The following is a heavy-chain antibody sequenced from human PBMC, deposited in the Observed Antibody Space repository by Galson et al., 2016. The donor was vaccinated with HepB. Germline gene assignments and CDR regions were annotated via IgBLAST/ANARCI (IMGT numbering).Heavy chain of an antibody. CDR3: SGRYGDYFDY. CDR1: GFPFKNSI. V-gene: IGHV3-48*01. J-gene: IGHJ4*02. CDR2: MSSHALSI. D-gene: IGHD4-17*01. Sequence: SLRLSCAASGFPFKNSIMNWVHQAPGRGLEWISSMSSHALSINYADSVKGRFAISRDDTRNSLYLQMHSLRGEDTALYYCSGRYGDYFDYWGQGTLVTASS.